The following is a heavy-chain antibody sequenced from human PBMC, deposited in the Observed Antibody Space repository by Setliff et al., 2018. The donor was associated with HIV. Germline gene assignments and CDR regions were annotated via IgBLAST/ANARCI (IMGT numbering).Heavy chain of an antibody. D-gene: IGHD3-22*01. CDR2: IFSSGST. CDR1: GGSISSYC. Sequence: SETLSLTCTVSGGSISSYCWNWIRQSPGRGLEWIGFIFSSGSTKYNPSLQSRVTMSIDTSKNQFSLKLTSVTAADTAVYYCARLRITMIMMLNYFDYWGQGTLVTVPQ. CDR3: ARLRITMIMMLNYFDY. J-gene: IGHJ4*02. V-gene: IGHV4-4*09.